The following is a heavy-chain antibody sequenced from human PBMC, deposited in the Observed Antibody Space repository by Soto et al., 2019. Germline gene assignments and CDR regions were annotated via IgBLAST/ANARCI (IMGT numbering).Heavy chain of an antibody. CDR1: GGSISSSNW. CDR2: IYHSGST. V-gene: IGHV4-4*02. Sequence: SETLSLTCAVSGGSISSSNWWSWVRQPPGKGLEWIGEIYHSGSTNYNPSLKSRVTISVDKPKNQFSLKLSSVTAADTAVYYCAGLYYYYGMDVWGQGTTVTVSS. CDR3: AGLYYYYGMDV. J-gene: IGHJ6*02.